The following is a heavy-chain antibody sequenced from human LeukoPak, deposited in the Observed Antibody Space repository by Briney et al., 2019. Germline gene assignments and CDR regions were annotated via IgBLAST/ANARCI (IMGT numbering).Heavy chain of an antibody. J-gene: IGHJ5*02. CDR2: MNPNSGNT. CDR1: GYTFTSYD. V-gene: IGHV1-8*01. D-gene: IGHD6-13*01. Sequence: ASVKVSFKASGYTFTSYDINWVRRATGQGLEWMGWMNPNSGNTGYAQKFQGRVTMTRNTSISTAYMELSSLRSEDTAVYYCARMCSSWYFQIGVWFDPWGQGTLVTVSS. CDR3: ARMCSSWYFQIGVWFDP.